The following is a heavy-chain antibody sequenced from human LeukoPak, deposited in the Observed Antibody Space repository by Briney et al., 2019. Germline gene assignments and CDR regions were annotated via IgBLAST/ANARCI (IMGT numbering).Heavy chain of an antibody. CDR1: GFTFSSYS. Sequence: GGSLRLSCAAFGFTFSSYSMNWVRQAPGKGLEWVSSISSSSSYIYYADSVRGRFTISRDNAKNSLYPQMNSLRAEDTAVYYCARQNDYGDYEDYFDYWGPGTLVTVSS. V-gene: IGHV3-21*01. CDR2: ISSSSSYI. CDR3: ARQNDYGDYEDYFDY. J-gene: IGHJ4*02. D-gene: IGHD4-17*01.